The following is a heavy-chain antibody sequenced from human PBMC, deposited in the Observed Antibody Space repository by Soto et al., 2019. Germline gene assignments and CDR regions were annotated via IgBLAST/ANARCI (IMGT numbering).Heavy chain of an antibody. Sequence: KPSETLSLTCTVYGGSISTYYWSWIRQPPGKGLEWIGYIYYSGCTSYNPSLKSRVTISVDTSKNQFSLKLRSVTAADTAVYYCASDRSSGWDQGYGMDVWGQGTTVTVSS. V-gene: IGHV4-59*01. CDR1: GGSISTYY. J-gene: IGHJ6*02. D-gene: IGHD6-19*01. CDR3: ASDRSSGWDQGYGMDV. CDR2: IYYSGCT.